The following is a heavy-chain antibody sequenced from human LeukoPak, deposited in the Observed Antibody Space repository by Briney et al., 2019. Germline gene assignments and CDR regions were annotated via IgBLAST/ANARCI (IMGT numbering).Heavy chain of an antibody. CDR3: ASVAAAHMSYFDY. Sequence: SVKVSCKAPGGTFSSYAISRVRQAPGQGLEWMGRIIPILGIANYAQKFQGRVTITADKSTSTAYMELSSLRSEDTAVYSCASVAAAHMSYFDYWGQGTLVTVSS. CDR1: GGTFSSYA. V-gene: IGHV1-69*04. D-gene: IGHD2-2*01. J-gene: IGHJ4*02. CDR2: IIPILGIA.